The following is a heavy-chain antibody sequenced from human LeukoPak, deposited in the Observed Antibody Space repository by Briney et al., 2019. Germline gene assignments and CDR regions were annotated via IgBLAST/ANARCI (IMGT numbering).Heavy chain of an antibody. V-gene: IGHV4-4*09. J-gene: IGHJ4*02. CDR2: TFTSGGT. CDR1: GGSMSPYY. CDR3: ARQPFPLRGDHFDF. D-gene: IGHD3-16*01. Sequence: PSETLSLTCTVSGGSMSPYYRSWIRQTPGKGLEWIGYTFTSGGTNYNPSLKSRVTISVDTSKNQFSLKMTSVTAADTAVYYCARQPFPLRGDHFDFWGQGTLVTVSS.